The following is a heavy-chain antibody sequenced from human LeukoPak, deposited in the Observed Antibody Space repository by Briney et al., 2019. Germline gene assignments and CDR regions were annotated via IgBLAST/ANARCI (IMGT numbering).Heavy chain of an antibody. CDR1: GDSVSSNSAA. J-gene: IGHJ5*02. D-gene: IGHD5-12*01. CDR2: TYYKSMWYT. Sequence: SQTLSLTCAISGDSVSSNSAAWHWIRQSPSRGLEWLGRTYYKSMWYTDYAVSVKSRITINPDTSENQFSLQLNSVTPEDTAVYYCARERECGYDRCNWFDPWGQGTLVTVSS. V-gene: IGHV6-1*01. CDR3: ARERECGYDRCNWFDP.